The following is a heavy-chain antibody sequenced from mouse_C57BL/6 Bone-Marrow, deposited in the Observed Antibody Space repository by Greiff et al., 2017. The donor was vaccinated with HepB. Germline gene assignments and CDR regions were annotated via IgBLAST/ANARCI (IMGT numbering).Heavy chain of an antibody. CDR1: GFNIKDDY. V-gene: IGHV14-4*01. Sequence: EVKLVESGAELVRPGASVKLSCTASGFNIKDDYMHWVKQRPEQGLEWIGWIDPENGDTEYASKFQGKATITADTSSNTAYLQLSSLTSEDTAVYYCTTYGSSYFDYWGQGTTLTVSS. D-gene: IGHD1-1*01. J-gene: IGHJ2*01. CDR3: TTYGSSYFDY. CDR2: IDPENGDT.